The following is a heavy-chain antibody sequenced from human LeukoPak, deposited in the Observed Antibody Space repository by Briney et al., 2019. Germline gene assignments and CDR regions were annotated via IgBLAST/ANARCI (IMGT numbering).Heavy chain of an antibody. CDR3: AKDQSPLGRCFDWLSSFDY. D-gene: IGHD3-9*01. Sequence: GGSLRLSCAASGFTFSSYAMSWVRQAPGKGLEWVSAISGSGGSTYYADSVKGRFTISRDNSKNTLYLQMNSLRAEDTAVYYCAKDQSPLGRCFDWLSSFDYWGQGTLVTVSS. J-gene: IGHJ4*02. CDR1: GFTFSSYA. CDR2: ISGSGGST. V-gene: IGHV3-23*01.